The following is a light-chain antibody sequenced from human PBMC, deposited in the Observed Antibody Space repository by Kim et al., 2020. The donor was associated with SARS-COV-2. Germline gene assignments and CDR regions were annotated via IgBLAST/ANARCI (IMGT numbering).Light chain of an antibody. J-gene: IGLJ2*01. V-gene: IGLV3-1*01. CDR3: QAWDSSTVV. CDR2: QDS. Sequence: SVSPGQTASITCSGDKLGDKYACWYQQKPGQSPVLVIYQDSKRPSGIPERFSGSNSGNTATLTISGTQAMDETDYYCQAWDSSTVVFGGGTKLTVL. CDR1: KLGDKY.